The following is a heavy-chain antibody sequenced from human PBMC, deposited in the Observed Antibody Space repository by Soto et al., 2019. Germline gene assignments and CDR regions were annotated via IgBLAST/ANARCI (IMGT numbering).Heavy chain of an antibody. J-gene: IGHJ6*02. CDR2: MNPHSVNT. CDR3: ATRGYSRRWYSYYYDGMDV. CDR1: GYTFTSYD. V-gene: IGHV1-8*01. D-gene: IGHD6-13*01. Sequence: QVQLVQSGAEVKKPGASVKVSCKASGYTFTSYDINWVRQATGQGLEWMGWMNPHSVNTGYAPKFQCRETMTRNTYLSAADMALSSVRAEDTDVYYCATRGYSRRWYSYYYDGMDVWGQGTTVTVSS.